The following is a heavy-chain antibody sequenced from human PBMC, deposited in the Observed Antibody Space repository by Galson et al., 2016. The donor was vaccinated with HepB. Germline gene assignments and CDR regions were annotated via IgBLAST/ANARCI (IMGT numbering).Heavy chain of an antibody. Sequence: SLRLSCAASGFTFSSYSMNWVRQAPGKGLEWVSYIGDTGSRIYYADSAKGQVTISRDNAKNSVYLQMNSLRDDDTAVYYCARDVSPYASPPDYWGQGTLVTVSS. D-gene: IGHD2-2*01. CDR3: ARDVSPYASPPDY. CDR2: IGDTGSRI. J-gene: IGHJ4*02. CDR1: GFTFSSYS. V-gene: IGHV3-48*02.